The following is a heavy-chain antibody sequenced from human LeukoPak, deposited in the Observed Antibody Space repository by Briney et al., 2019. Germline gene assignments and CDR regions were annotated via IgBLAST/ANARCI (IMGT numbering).Heavy chain of an antibody. CDR2: THHSGST. Sequence: PSETLSLTCAVSSDSISSSYWWSWVRQSPGKGLEWIGETHHSGSTHYNPSLKSRVTISVDKSKNHFSLKLNSVTAADTAVYYCASRSSSTWLMDYWGQGTLVTVSS. CDR1: SDSISSSYW. D-gene: IGHD6-13*01. J-gene: IGHJ4*02. V-gene: IGHV4-4*02. CDR3: ASRSSSTWLMDY.